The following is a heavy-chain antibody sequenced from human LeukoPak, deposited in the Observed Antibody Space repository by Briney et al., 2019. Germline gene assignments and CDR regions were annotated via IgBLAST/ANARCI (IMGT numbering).Heavy chain of an antibody. CDR1: VFSFSDYG. CDR2: ISYDGSKK. Sequence: PGRSLRLSCVASVFSFSDYGMHWVRQAPGKGLEWVAVISYDGSKKYYADSVKGRFTTSRDNSKNTLYLHMNSLRAEDTAVYYCAKGYSGNYWYFDLWGRGTLVTVSS. D-gene: IGHD1-26*01. CDR3: AKGYSGNYWYFDL. J-gene: IGHJ2*01. V-gene: IGHV3-30*18.